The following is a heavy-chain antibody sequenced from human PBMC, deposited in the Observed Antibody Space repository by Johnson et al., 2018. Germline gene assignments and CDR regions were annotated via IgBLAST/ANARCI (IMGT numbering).Heavy chain of an antibody. CDR1: VGSISSYF. CDR3: ARLTRTFDFANFYGMDV. V-gene: IGHV4-59*01. CDR2: IYYTVTT. Sequence: VQLVETGPGLMKPSETLSLTCTVSVGSISSYFWSWIRQPPGKGLECIGYIYYTVTTNYNPSLKRRVTISVDTSKNQVSLNLRSVTAADTAGYYCARLTRTFDFANFYGMDVWGQGTTVIVSS. D-gene: IGHD3/OR15-3a*01. J-gene: IGHJ6*02.